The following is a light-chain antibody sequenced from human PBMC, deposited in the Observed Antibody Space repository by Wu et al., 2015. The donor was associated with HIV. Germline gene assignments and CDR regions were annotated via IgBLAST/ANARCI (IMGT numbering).Light chain of an antibody. V-gene: IGKV3-15*01. CDR2: GAS. CDR3: QQYDNWPPLT. CDR1: QSVSNN. Sequence: EIVMTQSPATLSVSPGESATLSCRASQSVSNNLAWYQQKPGQAPSLLIYGASTRATGIPARFSGSGSGTEFTLIISSIQSEDGAVYYCQQYDNWPPLTFGGGTKVEIE. J-gene: IGKJ4*01.